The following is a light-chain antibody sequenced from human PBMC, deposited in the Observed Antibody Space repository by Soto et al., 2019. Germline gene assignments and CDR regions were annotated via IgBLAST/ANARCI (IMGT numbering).Light chain of an antibody. J-gene: IGKJ1*01. CDR1: QSISGW. CDR3: QQYNNYPRT. CDR2: DAS. V-gene: IGKV1-5*01. Sequence: DIQMTQSPSTLSASVGDRVTITCRASQSISGWLAWYQQTPGTAPKVLIYDASNLQSGVPSRFSGSRSGTEFTLTISSLQPDDFATYYCQQYNNYPRTFGQGTKVDIK.